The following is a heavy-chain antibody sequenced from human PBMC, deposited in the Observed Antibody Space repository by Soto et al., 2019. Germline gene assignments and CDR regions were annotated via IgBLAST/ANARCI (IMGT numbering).Heavy chain of an antibody. CDR2: TNHSGST. V-gene: IGHV4-34*01. CDR1: GGSFSGYY. D-gene: IGHD2-8*02. CDR3: ARDKITGLFDY. J-gene: IGHJ4*02. Sequence: PSETLSLTCAVYGGSFSGYYWTWIRQPPGTGLEWIGETNHSGSTNYNPSLKSRVTISVDTSKNQFSLKLTSVTAADTAVYYCARDKITGLFDYWGQGTLVTVSP.